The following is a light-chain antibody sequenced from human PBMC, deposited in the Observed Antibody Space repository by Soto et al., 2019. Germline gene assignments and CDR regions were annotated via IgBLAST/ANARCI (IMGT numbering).Light chain of an antibody. V-gene: IGKV1-5*03. Sequence: DIQMTQSPSTLSASVGDRVTITCRASQSITNWLAWYQQKPGKAPKLLIYKASTLKSGVPSRFSGSGSGTEFTLTITSLQPDDFGTYYCQQYNNMWTFGQGTKVDIK. CDR3: QQYNNMWT. J-gene: IGKJ1*01. CDR2: KAS. CDR1: QSITNW.